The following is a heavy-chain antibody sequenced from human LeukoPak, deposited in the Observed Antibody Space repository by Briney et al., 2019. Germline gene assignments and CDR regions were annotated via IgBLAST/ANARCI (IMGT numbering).Heavy chain of an antibody. CDR1: GGSISSYY. CDR2: IYSSGTI. D-gene: IGHD3-22*01. J-gene: IGHJ4*02. V-gene: IGHV4-59*08. Sequence: PSETLSLTCTVSGGSISSYYWNWIRQPPGKGLEWLGYIYSSGTINFNPSLKSRLTMSVDTSKNQFSLKLSSVTAADTAVYYCARHDKGFDYWGQGTLVTVSA. CDR3: ARHDKGFDY.